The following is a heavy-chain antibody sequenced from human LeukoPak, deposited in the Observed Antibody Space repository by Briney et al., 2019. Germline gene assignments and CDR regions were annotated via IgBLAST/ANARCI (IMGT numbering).Heavy chain of an antibody. Sequence: ASETLSLTCTLSGGSISSYYWSWIRQPPGKGLEWIGYIYYSGSTNYNPSLKSRVTISVDTSKNQFSLKLSSVTAADTAVYYCARDLHDAFDIWGQGTMVTVSS. CDR1: GGSISSYY. CDR3: ARDLHDAFDI. V-gene: IGHV4-59*01. J-gene: IGHJ3*02. CDR2: IYYSGST.